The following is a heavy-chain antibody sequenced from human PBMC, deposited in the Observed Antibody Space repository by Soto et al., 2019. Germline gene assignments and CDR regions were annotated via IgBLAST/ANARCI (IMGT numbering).Heavy chain of an antibody. CDR2: ISGSGGST. CDR3: AKDQGGKPMITFGGVIAEYDH. J-gene: IGHJ4*02. CDR1: GFTFSSYA. Sequence: GGSLRLSCAASGFTFSSYAMSWVRQAPGKGLEWVSAISGSGGSTYYADSVKGRFTISRDNSKNTLYLQMNSLRAEDTAVYYCAKDQGGKPMITFGGVIAEYDHWGQGTLVTVSS. V-gene: IGHV3-23*01. D-gene: IGHD3-16*02.